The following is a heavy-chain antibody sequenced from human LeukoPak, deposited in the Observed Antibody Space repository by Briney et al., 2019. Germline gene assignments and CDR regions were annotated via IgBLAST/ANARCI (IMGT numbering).Heavy chain of an antibody. Sequence: GSLRLSCAASGFTFSDYYMSWIRQPPGKGLEWIGSIYYSGSTYYNPSLKSRVTISVDTSKNQFSLKLSSVTAADTAVYYCARRVAAKYYYYMDVWGKGTTVTVSS. D-gene: IGHD2-15*01. CDR1: GFTFSDYY. CDR3: ARRVAAKYYYYMDV. CDR2: IYYSGST. V-gene: IGHV4-39*01. J-gene: IGHJ6*03.